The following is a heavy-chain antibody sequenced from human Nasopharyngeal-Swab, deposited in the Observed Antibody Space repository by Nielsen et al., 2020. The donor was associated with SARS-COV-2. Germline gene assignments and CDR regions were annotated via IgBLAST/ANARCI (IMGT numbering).Heavy chain of an antibody. V-gene: IGHV1-2*06. CDR3: ARESPHDYVWGSYRYTLSFDY. CDR2: INPNSGGT. D-gene: IGHD3-16*02. J-gene: IGHJ4*02. Sequence: WVRQAPGQGLEWMGRINPNSGGTNYAQKFQGRVTMTRDTSIRTAYMELSRLRSDDTAVYYCARESPHDYVWGSYRYTLSFDYWGQGTLVTVSS.